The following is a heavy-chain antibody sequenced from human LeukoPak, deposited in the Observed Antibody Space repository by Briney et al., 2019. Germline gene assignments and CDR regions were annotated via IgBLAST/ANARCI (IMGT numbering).Heavy chain of an antibody. CDR2: IYHSGST. J-gene: IGHJ6*03. CDR3: ARRVGRWFGERAYYYNYMDV. CDR1: GGSISSDY. V-gene: IGHV4-59*01. D-gene: IGHD3-10*01. Sequence: PSETLSLTCTVSGGSISSDYWSWIRQPPGKGLEWIGYIYHSGSTNYNPSLKSRVTISVHTSKNQFSLKLSSVTAADTAVYYCARRVGRWFGERAYYYNYMDVWGKGTTVTISS.